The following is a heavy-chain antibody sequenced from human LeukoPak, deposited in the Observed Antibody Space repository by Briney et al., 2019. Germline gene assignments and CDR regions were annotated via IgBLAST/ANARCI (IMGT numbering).Heavy chain of an antibody. CDR3: AKDKRGDYSFDY. CDR2: ISYDGSNK. CDR1: GFTFSSYG. J-gene: IGHJ4*02. D-gene: IGHD4-11*01. V-gene: IGHV3-30*18. Sequence: PGGSLRLSCAASGFTFSSYGMHWVRRAPGKGLEWVAVISYDGSNKYYADSVKGRFTISRDNSKNMLYLQMNSLRAEDTAVYYCAKDKRGDYSFDYWGQGTLVTVSS.